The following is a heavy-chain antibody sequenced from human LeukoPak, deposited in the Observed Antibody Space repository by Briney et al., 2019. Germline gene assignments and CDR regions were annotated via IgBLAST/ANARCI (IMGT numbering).Heavy chain of an antibody. J-gene: IGHJ4*02. D-gene: IGHD7-27*01. CDR1: GGSISSSSYS. V-gene: IGHV4-39*01. CDR2: IYSSGTT. CDR3: ARVALGIAVDY. Sequence: SETLSLTCTVSGGSISSSSYSWSWIRQPSGQGLEWIGTIYSSGTTFYNPSLKSRVTISADTSMNQFSLNLNSVTAADSAVYFCARVALGIAVDYWGQGTLVTVSS.